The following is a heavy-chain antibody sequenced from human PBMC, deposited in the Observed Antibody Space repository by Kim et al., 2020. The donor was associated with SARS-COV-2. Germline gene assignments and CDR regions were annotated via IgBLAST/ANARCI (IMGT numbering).Heavy chain of an antibody. CDR3: ARDLADNDFWSGYPGFFGMDV. V-gene: IGHV3-74*01. D-gene: IGHD3-3*01. CDR1: GFTFSRYW. Sequence: GGSLRLSCAASGFTFSRYWMYWVRQAPGKGLVWVSRINSDGSSTSYADSVKGRFTISRDNAKNTLYLQMNSLRAEDTAMYYCARDLADNDFWSGYPGFFGMDVWGQGTTVTVSS. CDR2: INSDGSST. J-gene: IGHJ6*02.